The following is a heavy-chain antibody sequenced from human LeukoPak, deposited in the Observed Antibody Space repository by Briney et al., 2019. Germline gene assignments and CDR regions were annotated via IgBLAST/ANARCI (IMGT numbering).Heavy chain of an antibody. CDR1: GFTFSSYG. V-gene: IGHV3-33*05. CDR2: ISYDGSNK. D-gene: IGHD3-10*02. Sequence: GGSLRLSCGASGFTFSSYGMLWVRQSPGKGLEWVAVISYDGSNKYYADSVKGRFTISRDNSKNTLYLQMNSLRAEDTAVYYCAELGITMIGGVWGKGTTVTISS. J-gene: IGHJ6*04. CDR3: AELGITMIGGV.